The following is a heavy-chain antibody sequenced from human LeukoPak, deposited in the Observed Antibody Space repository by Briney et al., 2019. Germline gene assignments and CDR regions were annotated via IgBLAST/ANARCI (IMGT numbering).Heavy chain of an antibody. CDR3: ARGYSDYDLDY. D-gene: IGHD5-12*01. V-gene: IGHV1-18*01. CDR2: ISAYNGNT. CDR1: GYTLTRYG. Sequence: ASVKVSCKASGYTLTRYGITWVRQAPGQGLEWMGWISAYNGNTKYAQKVQGRVTMTTDTSTSTAYMELRSLRSDDTAVFYCARGYSDYDLDYWGQGTLVTVSS. J-gene: IGHJ4*02.